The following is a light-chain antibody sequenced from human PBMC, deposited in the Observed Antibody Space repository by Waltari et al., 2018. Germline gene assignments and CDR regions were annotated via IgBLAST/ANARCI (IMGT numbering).Light chain of an antibody. J-gene: IGLJ1*01. CDR2: EVS. Sequence: QSALTQPPSASGSPGQSVTISCTGTSSDVGGYNYVSWYQQHPGKAPKLMISEVSKRPSGVPDRFSGSKSGNTASRTVSGLQAEDEADYYCSSYAGNNIYVFGAGTKVTVL. V-gene: IGLV2-8*01. CDR3: SSYAGNNIYV. CDR1: SSDVGGYNY.